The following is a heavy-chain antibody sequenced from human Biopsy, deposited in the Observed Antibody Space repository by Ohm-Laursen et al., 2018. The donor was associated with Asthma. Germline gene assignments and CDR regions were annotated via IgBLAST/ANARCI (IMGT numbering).Heavy chain of an antibody. Sequence: TLSLTCTVSGGSITSSSYYWGWIRQPPGKGMEWIGSMYHSGSPYYHPSLKSRATISVDTSKNQLSLKMSSLTAADTAVYFCVRHQYSSSWSTFDYRGQGALVTVSS. V-gene: IGHV4-39*01. CDR2: MYHSGSP. CDR1: GGSITSSSYY. CDR3: VRHQYSSSWSTFDY. J-gene: IGHJ4*02. D-gene: IGHD3-22*01.